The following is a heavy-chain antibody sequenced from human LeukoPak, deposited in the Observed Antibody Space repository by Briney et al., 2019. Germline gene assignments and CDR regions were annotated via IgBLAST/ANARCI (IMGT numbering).Heavy chain of an antibody. J-gene: IGHJ3*02. CDR3: ASPANAFDI. CDR2: IYHSGST. Sequence: SETLSLTXAVSGYSISSGYYWGWIRQPPGKGLEWIGSIYHSGSTYYNPSLKSRVTISVDTSKNQFSLKLSSVTAADTAVYYCASPANAFDIWGQGTMVTVSS. V-gene: IGHV4-38-2*01. CDR1: GYSISSGYY.